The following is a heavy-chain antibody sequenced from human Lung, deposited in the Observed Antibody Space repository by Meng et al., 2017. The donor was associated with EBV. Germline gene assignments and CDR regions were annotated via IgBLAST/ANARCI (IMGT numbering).Heavy chain of an antibody. V-gene: IGHV4-61*08. CDR2: IYYTGNT. CDR3: ARVVAGRYNWFDP. Sequence: VPLQGSGPGLWSPSETLSLILTFCGGSVSNSVYYWNWIRQTPGKGLEWLGHIYYTGNTNDNPSLKSRVSISVDTAENQFSLRLTSVTAADTGLYYCARVVAGRYNWFDPWGQGTLVTVSS. CDR1: GGSVSNSVYY. J-gene: IGHJ5*02. D-gene: IGHD6-6*01.